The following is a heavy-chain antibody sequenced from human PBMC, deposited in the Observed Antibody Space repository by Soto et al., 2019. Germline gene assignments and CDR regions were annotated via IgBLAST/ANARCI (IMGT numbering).Heavy chain of an antibody. CDR3: ARSALTTTADAFDI. V-gene: IGHV3-21*06. CDR1: GFTFSNYS. D-gene: IGHD5-12*01. J-gene: IGHJ3*02. Sequence: EVQLVESGGGLVKPGGSLRLSCAASGFTFSNYSMNWVRQAPGRGLEWVSFISSISTYIYYADSLKGRFTISRDNAKNSLFLQMGSLRAEDTAVYYCARSALTTTADAFDIWGQGTMVTVSS. CDR2: ISSISTYI.